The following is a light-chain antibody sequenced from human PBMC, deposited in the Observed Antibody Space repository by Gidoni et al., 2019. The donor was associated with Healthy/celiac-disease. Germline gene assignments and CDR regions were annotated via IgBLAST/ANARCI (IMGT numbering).Light chain of an antibody. CDR3: QQYYSSPLT. CDR2: AAS. CDR1: QGISSY. V-gene: IGKV1-8*01. J-gene: IGKJ4*01. Sequence: AIRMTQSPSSLSASTGDRVTITCRASQGISSYLDWYQQKPGKAPKLLIYAASTLQSGVPSRFSGSGSGTDFTLTISCLQPEDFATYYCQQYYSSPLTFGRGTKVEIK.